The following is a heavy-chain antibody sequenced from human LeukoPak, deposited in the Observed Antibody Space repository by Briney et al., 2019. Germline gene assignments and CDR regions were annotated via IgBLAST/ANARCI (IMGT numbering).Heavy chain of an antibody. J-gene: IGHJ4*02. CDR2: IKQDGSEK. V-gene: IGHV3-7*01. CDR3: ARDHTYYDFWSGWGYYFDY. D-gene: IGHD3-3*01. CDR1: GFTFSDYY. Sequence: GGSLRLSCAASGFTFSDYYMSWVRQAPGKGLEWVANIKQDGSEKYYVDSVKGRFTISRDNAKNSLYLQMNSLRAEDTAVYYCARDHTYYDFWSGWGYYFDYWGQGTLVTVSS.